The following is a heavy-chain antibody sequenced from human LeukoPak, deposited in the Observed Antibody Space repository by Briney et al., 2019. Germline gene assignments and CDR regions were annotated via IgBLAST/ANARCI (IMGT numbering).Heavy chain of an antibody. J-gene: IGHJ4*01. CDR2: ISSSSSYT. Sequence: PGGSLRLSCAASGFAFSDYYMSWIRQGPGEGLEWVSYISSSSSYTNYADSVKGRFTISRDNAKNSLYLQMNSLRAEDTAVYYCARGGYYYDSSGYHHFDYWGQEPWSPSPQ. V-gene: IGHV3-11*05. CDR1: GFAFSDYY. D-gene: IGHD3-22*01. CDR3: ARGGYYYDSSGYHHFDY.